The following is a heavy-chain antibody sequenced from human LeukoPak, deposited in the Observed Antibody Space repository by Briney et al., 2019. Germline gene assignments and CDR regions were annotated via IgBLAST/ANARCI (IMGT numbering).Heavy chain of an antibody. D-gene: IGHD6-19*01. V-gene: IGHV1-69*04. CDR1: GGTFSSYA. Sequence: SVKVSCKASGGTFSSYAISWVRQAPGQGLEWMGRIIPIFGIANYAQKFQGRVTITADKSTSTAYMELSSLRSEDTAVYYCARVLQGLGGGVDYWGQGTLATVSS. J-gene: IGHJ4*02. CDR3: ARVLQGLGGGVDY. CDR2: IIPIFGIA.